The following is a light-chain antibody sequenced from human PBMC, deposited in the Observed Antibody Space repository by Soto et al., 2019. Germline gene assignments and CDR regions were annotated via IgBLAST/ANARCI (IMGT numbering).Light chain of an antibody. CDR1: QSVSSK. Sequence: EIVMTQSPATLSVSPGERATLSCRASQSVSSKLAWFQQKPGQAPKFLIYGVSSRATGIPDRFSGSGSGTDFTLTISRLETEDFAVYHCQQYGSSPLITFGQGTRLEIK. CDR3: QQYGSSPLIT. J-gene: IGKJ5*01. CDR2: GVS. V-gene: IGKV3-20*01.